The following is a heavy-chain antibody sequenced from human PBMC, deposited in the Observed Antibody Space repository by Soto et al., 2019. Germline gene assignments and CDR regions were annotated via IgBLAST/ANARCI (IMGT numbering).Heavy chain of an antibody. CDR2: ISAYNGNT. Sequence: GASVKVSCKASGYTFTSYGISWVRQAPGQGLEWMGWISAYNGNTNYAQKLQGRVTMTTDTSTSTAYMELRSLRSDDTAVYYCARDPGITIFGVVMDYMDVWGKGTTVTVSS. J-gene: IGHJ6*03. V-gene: IGHV1-18*01. CDR3: ARDPGITIFGVVMDYMDV. CDR1: GYTFTSYG. D-gene: IGHD3-3*01.